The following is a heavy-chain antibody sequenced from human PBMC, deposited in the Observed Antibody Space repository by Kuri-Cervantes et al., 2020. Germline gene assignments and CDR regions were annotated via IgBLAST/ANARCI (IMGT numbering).Heavy chain of an antibody. D-gene: IGHD6-6*01. V-gene: IGHV3-74*01. CDR2: INSDGRTT. CDR1: GFTFSSYW. J-gene: IGHJ4*02. CDR3: ARDYGEYSSSSAELYFEY. Sequence: GESLKISCAASGFTFSSYWMHWVRQAPGKGLVWVSYINSDGRTTNYADSVKGRFTISRDNAKNTLFLQMNSLRVEDTAVYYCARDYGEYSSSSAELYFEYWGQGTLVTVSS.